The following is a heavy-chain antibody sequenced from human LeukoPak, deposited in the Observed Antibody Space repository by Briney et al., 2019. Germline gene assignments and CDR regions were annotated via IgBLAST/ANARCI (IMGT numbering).Heavy chain of an antibody. V-gene: IGHV3-74*01. CDR1: GFTFSSYW. CDR2: INNDGSYA. D-gene: IGHD2-2*01. J-gene: IGHJ3*02. CDR3: AKGVVPAAKRGGDAFDI. Sequence: GGSLRLSCVASGFTFSSYWLHWVRQAPGKGLVWVSHINNDGSYATYAESVKGRFTISRDNSKNTLYLQMNSLRAEDTAVYYCAKGVVPAAKRGGDAFDIWGQGTMVTVSS.